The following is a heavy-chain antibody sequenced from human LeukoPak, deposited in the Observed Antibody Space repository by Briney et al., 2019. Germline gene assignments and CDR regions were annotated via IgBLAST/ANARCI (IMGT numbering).Heavy chain of an antibody. D-gene: IGHD3-9*01. Sequence: PGGSLRLSCTASGFTFGDYAMSWVRQAPGKGLEWVGFIRSKAYGGTTEYAASVKGRFTISRDDSKSIAYLQMNSLKNEDIAVYYCTRDRRYPVLRYFDWLPRDAFDIWGQGTMVTVSS. V-gene: IGHV3-49*04. CDR2: IRSKAYGGTT. CDR1: GFTFGDYA. J-gene: IGHJ3*02. CDR3: TRDRRYPVLRYFDWLPRDAFDI.